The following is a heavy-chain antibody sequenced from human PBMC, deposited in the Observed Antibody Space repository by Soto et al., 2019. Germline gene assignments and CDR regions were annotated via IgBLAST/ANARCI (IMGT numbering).Heavy chain of an antibody. Sequence: QVQLVQSGAEVKKPRASVKVSCKASGYTFTSYGISWVRQAPGQVLEWMGWISAYNGNTNYSQKLQGKVTMTTDTSRSTAYMELRSLRSDDTAVYYCARRWCPKVREVALGDYYGIDVWGQGTTVTVSS. CDR3: ARRWCPKVREVALGDYYGIDV. CDR2: ISAYNGNT. J-gene: IGHJ6*02. CDR1: GYTFTSYG. D-gene: IGHD2-8*02. V-gene: IGHV1-18*01.